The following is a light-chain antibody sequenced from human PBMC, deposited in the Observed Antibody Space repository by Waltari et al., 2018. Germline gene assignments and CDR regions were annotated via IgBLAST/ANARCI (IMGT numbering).Light chain of an antibody. CDR2: RNN. CDR3: KSYDNGLSGYV. Sequence: QSVLTQPPSVSGAPGQRVTISCTGSSSDIGAGNDVPWYQQLPGTAPKLLIYRNNNRPAGVPDRFSASKSGTSASLAITWLQAEDEADYYCKSYDNGLSGYVFGTGTKVTVL. J-gene: IGLJ1*01. V-gene: IGLV1-40*01. CDR1: SSDIGAGND.